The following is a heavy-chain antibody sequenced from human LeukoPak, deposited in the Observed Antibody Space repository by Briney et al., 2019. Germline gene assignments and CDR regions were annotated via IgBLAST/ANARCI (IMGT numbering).Heavy chain of an antibody. CDR3: ASGGWILDY. CDR1: GYIFTVHY. D-gene: IGHD6-19*01. J-gene: IGHJ4*02. Sequence: ASVKVSYKASGYIFTVHYMYWVPQAPGQGLEWTGWINPNSGATNYAQKFQGRVTMTRDTSISTAYMDLSSLTSDDTDVNYCASGGWILDYWGQGTLVTVSS. V-gene: IGHV1-2*02. CDR2: INPNSGAT.